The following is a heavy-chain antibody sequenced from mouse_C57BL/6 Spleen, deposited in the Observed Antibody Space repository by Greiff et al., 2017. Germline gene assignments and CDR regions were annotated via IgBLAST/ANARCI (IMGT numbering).Heavy chain of an antibody. V-gene: IGHV2-3*01. Sequence: VKLVESGPGLVAPSQCLSISCTVSGFSLTSYGVSWVRQPPGQGLEWLGVIWGDGSTNYYSAPIPRLSIITDNSESQVFIKLNRLQTDDTATYYCAKPGIYYHNPYYAVDYWGQGTSVTVSS. CDR3: AKPGIYYHNPYYAVDY. CDR2: IWGDGST. CDR1: GFSLTSYG. J-gene: IGHJ4*01. D-gene: IGHD2-1*01.